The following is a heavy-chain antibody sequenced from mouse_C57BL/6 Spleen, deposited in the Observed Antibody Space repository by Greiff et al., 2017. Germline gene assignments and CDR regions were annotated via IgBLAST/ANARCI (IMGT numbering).Heavy chain of an antibody. J-gene: IGHJ1*03. Sequence: VQLQQSGAELVRPGSSVKLSCKASGYTFTSYWMDWVKQRPGQGLEWIGNIYPSDSETHYNQKFKDKATLTVDKSSSTAYMQLSSLTSEDSAVYYCARSHYYGSSHWYFDVWGTGTTVTVSS. V-gene: IGHV1-61*01. D-gene: IGHD1-1*01. CDR3: ARSHYYGSSHWYFDV. CDR2: IYPSDSET. CDR1: GYTFTSYW.